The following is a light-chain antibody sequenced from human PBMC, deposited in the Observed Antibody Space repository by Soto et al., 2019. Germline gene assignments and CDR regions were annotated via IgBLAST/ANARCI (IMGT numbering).Light chain of an antibody. Sequence: DIQITQSPSTLSASVGDRVTITWRASQSISSWLAWYQQKPGKAPKLLIYKASSLASGVPSRFRGSGSGTEFTLTISRLQPDDFATYYCQQYNSSSRTFGQGTKVDIK. V-gene: IGKV1-5*03. CDR1: QSISSW. CDR3: QQYNSSSRT. CDR2: KAS. J-gene: IGKJ1*01.